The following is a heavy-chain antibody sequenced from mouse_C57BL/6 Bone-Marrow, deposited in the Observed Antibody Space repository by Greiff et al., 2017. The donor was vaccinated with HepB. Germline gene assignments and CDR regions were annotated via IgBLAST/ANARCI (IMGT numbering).Heavy chain of an antibody. CDR2: IDPSDSYT. Sequence: QVQLKQPGAELVRPGTSVKLSCKASGYTFTSYWMHWVKQRPGQGLEWIGVIDPSDSYTNYNQKFKGKATLTVDTSSSTAYMQLSSLTSEDSAVYYCASDYYGSLSYWYFDVWGTGTTVTVSS. D-gene: IGHD1-1*01. J-gene: IGHJ1*03. CDR3: ASDYYGSLSYWYFDV. CDR1: GYTFTSYW. V-gene: IGHV1-59*01.